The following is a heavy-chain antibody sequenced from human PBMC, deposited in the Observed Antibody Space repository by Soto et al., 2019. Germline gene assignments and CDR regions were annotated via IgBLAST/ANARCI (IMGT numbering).Heavy chain of an antibody. CDR1: GGSISSGGYY. CDR2: IYYSGST. CDR3: ARGANGEYSYGFDY. Sequence: QVQLQESGPGLVKPSQTLSLTCTVSGGSISSGGYYWSWIRQHPGKGLEWIGYIYYSGSTYYNPSLKSRVTISVDTSKNHFSLKLSSVTAADTAVYYCARGANGEYSYGFDYWGQGTLVTVSS. D-gene: IGHD5-18*01. J-gene: IGHJ4*02. V-gene: IGHV4-31*03.